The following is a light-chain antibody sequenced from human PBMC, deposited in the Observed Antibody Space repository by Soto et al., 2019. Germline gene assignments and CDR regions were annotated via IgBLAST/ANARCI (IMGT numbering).Light chain of an antibody. CDR1: SSDVGGYNY. CDR2: DVS. Sequence: QSALTQPASVSGSPGQSITISCTGTSSDVGGYNYVSWYQQHPGKAPKLMIYDVSNRPSGVSNRFSGSKSGNTASLTISGLQAEDGADYYCSSYTSSSTLVVFGGGTQVTVL. V-gene: IGLV2-14*01. CDR3: SSYTSSSTLVV. J-gene: IGLJ2*01.